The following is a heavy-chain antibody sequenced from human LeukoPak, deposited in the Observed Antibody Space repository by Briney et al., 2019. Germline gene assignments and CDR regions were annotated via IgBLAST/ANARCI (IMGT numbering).Heavy chain of an antibody. CDR1: GGSFSGYY. CDR2: INHSGST. J-gene: IGHJ4*02. V-gene: IGHV4-34*01. D-gene: IGHD4-17*01. CDR3: ARDLYGDRDY. Sequence: SETLSLTCAVYGGSFSGYYWSWIRQPPGKGLEWIGEINHSGSTNYNPSLKSRVTISVDTSKNQFSLKPSSVTAADTAVYYCARDLYGDRDYWGQGTLVTVSS.